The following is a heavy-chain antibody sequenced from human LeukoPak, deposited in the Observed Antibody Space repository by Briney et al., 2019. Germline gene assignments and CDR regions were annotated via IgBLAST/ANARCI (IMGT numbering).Heavy chain of an antibody. J-gene: IGHJ3*02. D-gene: IGHD3-10*01. Sequence: GASVKVSCEVVGYTLTDLSVHWVRQSPGKGLEWMGGFDPEKGETVYAQKFKDRVTMTEDTSTDTAYMFLSSLTSEDTAVYYCATLGGMVNFNAFDMWGRGTMVTVS. CDR1: GYTLTDLS. V-gene: IGHV1-24*01. CDR3: ATLGGMVNFNAFDM. CDR2: FDPEKGET.